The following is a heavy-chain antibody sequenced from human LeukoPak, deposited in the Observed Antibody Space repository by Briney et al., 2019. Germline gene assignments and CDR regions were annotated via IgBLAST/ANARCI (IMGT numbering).Heavy chain of an antibody. CDR2: IIPIFGTA. D-gene: IGHD3-22*01. CDR1: GYTFTGYY. Sequence: SVKVSCKASGYTFTGYYMHWVRQAPGQGLEWMGGIIPIFGTANYAQKFQGRVTIAADESTSTAYMELSSLRPEDTAVYSCASSLGEYYDSSGYSYWGQGTLVTVSS. CDR3: ASSLGEYYDSSGYSY. V-gene: IGHV1-69*13. J-gene: IGHJ4*02.